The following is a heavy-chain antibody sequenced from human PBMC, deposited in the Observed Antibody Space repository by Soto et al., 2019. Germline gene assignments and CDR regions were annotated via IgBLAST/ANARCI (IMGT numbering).Heavy chain of an antibody. CDR1: GFTFSSYW. Sequence: GGSLRLSCAASGFTFSSYWMSWVRQAPGKGLEWVANIKQDGSEKYYVDSVKGRFTISRDNAKNSLYLQMNSLRAEDTAVYYCARVKVTTAYYYYGMDVWGQGTTVTV. D-gene: IGHD4-4*01. CDR2: IKQDGSEK. J-gene: IGHJ6*02. CDR3: ARVKVTTAYYYYGMDV. V-gene: IGHV3-7*03.